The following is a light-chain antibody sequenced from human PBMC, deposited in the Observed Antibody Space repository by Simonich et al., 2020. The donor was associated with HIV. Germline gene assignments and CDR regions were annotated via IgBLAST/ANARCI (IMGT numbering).Light chain of an antibody. CDR2: EGS. V-gene: IGLV2-14*02. Sequence: QSALTQPASVSGSPGQSITISCTGTSSDVGSYNLVSWYQQHPGKAPKLMIYEGSKRPSGVSTRFSGSKSGNTASLTISGLQAEDEADYCCSSYTSSSTVVFGGGTKLTVL. CDR3: SSYTSSSTVV. CDR1: SSDVGSYNL. J-gene: IGLJ2*01.